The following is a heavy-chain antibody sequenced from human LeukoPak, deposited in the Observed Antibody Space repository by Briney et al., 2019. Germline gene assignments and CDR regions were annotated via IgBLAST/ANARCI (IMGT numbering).Heavy chain of an antibody. Sequence: GGSLRLSCAASGFTFSSFRMNWVRQAPGKGLEWLSYITGRSTAIFYADSVKGRFSISRDNDMNSLYLQMSSLRVEDTAVYYCAGGWDYFDTTGNYYDLDYWGQGTLVTVSP. J-gene: IGHJ4*02. D-gene: IGHD3-22*01. CDR2: ITGRSTAI. CDR1: GFTFSSFR. CDR3: AGGWDYFDTTGNYYDLDY. V-gene: IGHV3-48*01.